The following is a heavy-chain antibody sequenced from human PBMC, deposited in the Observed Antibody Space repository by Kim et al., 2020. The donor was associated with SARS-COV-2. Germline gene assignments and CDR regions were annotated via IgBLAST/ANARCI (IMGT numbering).Heavy chain of an antibody. J-gene: IGHJ4*02. V-gene: IGHV1-2*02. CDR3: AREKIAVAGTDFDY. D-gene: IGHD6-19*01. CDR2: INPNSGGT. Sequence: ASVKVSCKASGYTFTGYYMHWGRQAPGQGLEWMGWINPNSGGTNYAQKFQGRVTMTRDTSISTAYMELSRLRSDDTAVYYCAREKIAVAGTDFDYWGQGTLVTVSS. CDR1: GYTFTGYY.